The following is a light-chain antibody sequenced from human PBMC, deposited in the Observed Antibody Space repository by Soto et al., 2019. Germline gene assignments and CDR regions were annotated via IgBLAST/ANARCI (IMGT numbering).Light chain of an antibody. CDR2: DVS. CDR3: NSYTSSSTYV. J-gene: IGLJ1*01. CDR1: TSAVGRYNY. Sequence: QSALTQPASVSGSPGQSITISCTGTTSAVGRYNYVSWYQQHPGKAPKLIIYDVSNRPSGVSNRFSGSKSGNTAFLTISGLQAEDEADYYCNSYTSSSTYVFGTGTKLTVL. V-gene: IGLV2-14*01.